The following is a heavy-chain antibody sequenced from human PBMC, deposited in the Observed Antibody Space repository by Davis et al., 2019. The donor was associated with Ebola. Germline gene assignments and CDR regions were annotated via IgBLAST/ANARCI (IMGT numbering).Heavy chain of an antibody. D-gene: IGHD6-19*01. CDR1: GYTLTQLS. CDR2: FDPEDGET. V-gene: IGHV1-24*01. J-gene: IGHJ4*02. Sequence: ASVKVSCKVSGYTLTQLSMHWVRQAPGKGLEWMGGFDPEDGETIYAQKFQGRVTMTRDTSISTAYMELSRLRSDDTAVYYCARDLGEYSSGWYSVGNDYWGQGTLVTVSS. CDR3: ARDLGEYSSGWYSVGNDY.